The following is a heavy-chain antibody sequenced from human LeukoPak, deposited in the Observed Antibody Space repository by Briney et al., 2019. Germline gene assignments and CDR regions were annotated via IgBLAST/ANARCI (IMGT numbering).Heavy chain of an antibody. D-gene: IGHD3-10*01. Sequence: GGSLRLSCAASGFTFSSYGMHWVRQAPGKGLEWVAFIRYDGCNKYYADSVKGRFTISRDNSKNTLYLQMNSLRAEDTAVYYCAKGELWFGPDYWGQGTLVTVSS. CDR1: GFTFSSYG. CDR2: IRYDGCNK. CDR3: AKGELWFGPDY. J-gene: IGHJ4*02. V-gene: IGHV3-30*02.